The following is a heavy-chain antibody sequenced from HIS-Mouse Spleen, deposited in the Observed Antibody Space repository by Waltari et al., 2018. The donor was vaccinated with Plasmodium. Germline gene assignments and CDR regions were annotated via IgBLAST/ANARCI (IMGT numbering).Heavy chain of an antibody. Sequence: QVQLVQAGAGVKKPGASVKCSCKASGYTFTSHGISWVRQATGPGLEWMGWINAYNGNTNYAQKLQGRVTMTTDTSTSTAYMELRSLRSDDTAVYYCARVPKRGLRLGELSSSDYWGQGTLVTISS. J-gene: IGHJ4*02. CDR1: GYTFTSHG. V-gene: IGHV1-18*01. CDR2: INAYNGNT. D-gene: IGHD3-16*02. CDR3: ARVPKRGLRLGELSSSDY.